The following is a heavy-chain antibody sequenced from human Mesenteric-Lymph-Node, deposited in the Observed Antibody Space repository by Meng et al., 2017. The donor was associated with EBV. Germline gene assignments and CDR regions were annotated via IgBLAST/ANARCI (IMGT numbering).Heavy chain of an antibody. Sequence: QVQLVQSGADVKKPGASVKVSCKASGSTFPGYYIHWVRQAPGQGLEWMGWINPNTGGTKYAQKFQGWVTLTRDTSISTAYMELSRLRSDDTAVYYCARGRYELIWGLFDPWGQGTLVTVSS. CDR1: GSTFPGYY. CDR2: INPNTGGT. V-gene: IGHV1-2*04. CDR3: ARGRYELIWGLFDP. D-gene: IGHD1-1*01. J-gene: IGHJ5*02.